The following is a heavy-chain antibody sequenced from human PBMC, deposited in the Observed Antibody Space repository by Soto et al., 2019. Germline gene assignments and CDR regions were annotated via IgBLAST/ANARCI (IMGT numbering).Heavy chain of an antibody. D-gene: IGHD3-22*01. CDR3: ARDKWMDSSGYRFVNY. CDR1: GGTFSSYA. Sequence: SVKVSCKASGGTFSSYAISWVRQAPGQGLEWMGGIIPIFGTANYAQKFQGRVTITADESTSTAYMELSSLRSEDTAVYYCARDKWMDSSGYRFVNYWGQGTLVTVSS. CDR2: IIPIFGTA. J-gene: IGHJ4*02. V-gene: IGHV1-69*13.